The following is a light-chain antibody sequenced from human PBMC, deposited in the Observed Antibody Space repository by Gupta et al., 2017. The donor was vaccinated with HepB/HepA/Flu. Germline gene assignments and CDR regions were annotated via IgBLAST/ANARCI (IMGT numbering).Light chain of an antibody. CDR1: QNVLNNY. V-gene: IGKV3-20*01. CDR2: VAS. J-gene: IGKJ1*01. CDR3: QQYVNSPRT. Sequence: EVVLTQSPGTLSLSPGESATLSCRASQNVLNNYLAWYQQKPGQAPKLLLYVASSRATGIPDRFSGSGSGTDFTLTISRLNPEDSAVYYCQQYVNSPRTFGQGTKVEIK.